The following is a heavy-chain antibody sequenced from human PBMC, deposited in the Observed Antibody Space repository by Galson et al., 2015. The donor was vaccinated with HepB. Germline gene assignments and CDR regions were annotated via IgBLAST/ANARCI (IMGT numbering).Heavy chain of an antibody. D-gene: IGHD3-3*01. V-gene: IGHV3-48*04. CDR3: ARDPRPSYYDFWGGYFKGDYHSCAVDV. CDR2: VSTNGATI. J-gene: IGHJ6*02. Sequence: SLRLSCAASGFTFSRHTMSWVRQTPGQGLQWISYVSTNGATIHYADSVQGRFTVARDNAKNSLYLQMNSLRAEDTAVYYCARDPRPSYYDFWGGYFKGDYHSCAVDVWGQGTTVTVSS. CDR1: GFTFSRHT.